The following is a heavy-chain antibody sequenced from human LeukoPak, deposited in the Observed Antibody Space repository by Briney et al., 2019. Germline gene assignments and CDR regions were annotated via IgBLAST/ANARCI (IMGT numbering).Heavy chain of an antibody. V-gene: IGHV4-59*12. J-gene: IGHJ4*02. CDR2: IYYSGST. CDR3: ARDPGRITIFGVVKGGYYFDY. D-gene: IGHD3-3*01. Sequence: SETLSLTCTVSGGSISSYYWSWIRQPPGKGLEWIGYIYYSGSTYYNPSLKSRVTISVDTSKNQFSLKLSSVTAADTAVYYCARDPGRITIFGVVKGGYYFDYWGQGTLVTVSS. CDR1: GGSISSYY.